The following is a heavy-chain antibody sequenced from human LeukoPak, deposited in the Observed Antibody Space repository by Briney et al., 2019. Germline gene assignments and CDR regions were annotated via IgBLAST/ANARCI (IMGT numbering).Heavy chain of an antibody. Sequence: GESLKISCQGSGYSFSSYWIAWVRQMPGKGLEWMGRVYPGDSEPRYNPSFQGQVTISADKSITTAFLQWSSLKASDTGMYYCASSQAIAAAGRIWSDAFDIWGQGTMVTVSS. CDR1: GYSFSSYW. CDR3: ASSQAIAAAGRIWSDAFDI. V-gene: IGHV5-51*01. J-gene: IGHJ3*02. D-gene: IGHD6-13*01. CDR2: VYPGDSEP.